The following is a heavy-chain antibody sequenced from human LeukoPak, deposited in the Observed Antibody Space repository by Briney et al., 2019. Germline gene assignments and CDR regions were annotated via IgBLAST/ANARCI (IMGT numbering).Heavy chain of an antibody. Sequence: SETLSLTCAVYGGSFSGYYWSWIRQPPGKGLEWIGEINHSGSTNYNPSLKSRVTISVDTSKNQFSLKLSSVTAADTAVYFCARDSGNFQVDYWGQGILVTVSS. V-gene: IGHV4-34*01. CDR3: ARDSGNFQVDY. J-gene: IGHJ4*02. CDR2: INHSGST. CDR1: GGSFSGYY. D-gene: IGHD1-26*01.